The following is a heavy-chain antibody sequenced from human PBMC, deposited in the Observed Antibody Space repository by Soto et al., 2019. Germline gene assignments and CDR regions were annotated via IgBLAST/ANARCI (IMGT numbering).Heavy chain of an antibody. CDR2: IYYSGST. CDR3: ARQGNYGSGSYLYYLDY. Sequence: PSETLSLTCTVSGGSISSSSYYWGWIRQPPGKGLEWIGSIYYSGSTYYNPSLKRRVTISVDTSKNQFSLKLSSVTAADTAVYYCARQGNYGSGSYLYYLDYWGQGTLVTVSS. CDR1: GGSISSSSYY. V-gene: IGHV4-39*01. D-gene: IGHD3-10*01. J-gene: IGHJ4*02.